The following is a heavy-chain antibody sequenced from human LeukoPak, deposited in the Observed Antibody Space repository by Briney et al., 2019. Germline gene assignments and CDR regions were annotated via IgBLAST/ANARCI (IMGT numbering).Heavy chain of an antibody. CDR3: ARFGSLREPIHDY. Sequence: SSETQSLTCTVSGGSINSYYWTWIRQPPGKGLDWIGYIYYSGTTNYNPSLNSRVTISVDTSKNQFSLKLSSVTAADTAVYYCARFGSLREPIHDYWGQGTLVTVSS. CDR2: IYYSGTT. CDR1: GGSINSYY. D-gene: IGHD3-16*01. J-gene: IGHJ4*02. V-gene: IGHV4-59*01.